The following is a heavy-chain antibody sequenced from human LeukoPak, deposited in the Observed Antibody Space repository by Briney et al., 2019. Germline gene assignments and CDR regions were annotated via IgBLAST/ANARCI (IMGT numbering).Heavy chain of an antibody. J-gene: IGHJ1*01. CDR2: INHSGST. CDR3: ASYSSSWHRINTYFQH. CDR1: GGSISTSIYY. Sequence: SETLSLTCTVSGGSISTSIYYWGWIRQPPGKGMEWIGEINHSGSTNYNPSLKSRVTISVDTSKNQFSLKLSSVTAADTAVYYCASYSSSWHRINTYFQHWGQGTLVTVSS. D-gene: IGHD6-13*01. V-gene: IGHV4-39*07.